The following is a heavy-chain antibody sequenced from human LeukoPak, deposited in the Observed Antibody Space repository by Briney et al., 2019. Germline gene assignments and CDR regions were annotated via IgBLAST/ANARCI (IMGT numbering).Heavy chain of an antibody. CDR1: GFTFDDYA. CDR3: AREVAAKGTIDY. J-gene: IGHJ4*02. V-gene: IGHV3-9*01. CDR2: ISWNSGSI. D-gene: IGHD2-15*01. Sequence: GGSLRLSCAASGFTFDDYAMHWVRQAPGKGLEWVSGISWNSGSIGYADSVKGRFTISRDNSKNTLYLQMNSLRAEDTAVYYCAREVAAKGTIDYWGQGTLVTVSS.